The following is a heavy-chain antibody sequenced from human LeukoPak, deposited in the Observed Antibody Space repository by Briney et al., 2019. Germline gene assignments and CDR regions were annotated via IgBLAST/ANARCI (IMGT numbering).Heavy chain of an antibody. CDR1: GYTFTSYD. J-gene: IGHJ4*02. D-gene: IGHD6-6*01. CDR2: MNPNSGNT. Sequence: ASVKVSCKASGYTFTSYDINWVRQATGRGLEWMGWMNPNSGNTGYAQKFQGRVTMTRNTSISTAYMELSSLRSEDTAVYYCARAVYSSSPELFDYWGQGTLVTVSS. V-gene: IGHV1-8*02. CDR3: ARAVYSSSPELFDY.